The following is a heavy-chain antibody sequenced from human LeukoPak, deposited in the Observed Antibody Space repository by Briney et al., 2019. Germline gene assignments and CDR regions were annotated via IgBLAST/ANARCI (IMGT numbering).Heavy chain of an antibody. CDR1: GYSFTNYW. J-gene: IGHJ5*02. CDR2: IYPGDSDT. CDR3: ARRSQYYDSSGYWFDP. Sequence: GESLKISCKGSGYSFTNYWIGWVRQMPGKGLEWMGIIYPGDSDTRYSPSFQGQVTISADKSISTAYLQWSSLKASDTAMYYCARRSQYYDSSGYWFDPWGQGTLVTVSS. V-gene: IGHV5-51*01. D-gene: IGHD3-22*01.